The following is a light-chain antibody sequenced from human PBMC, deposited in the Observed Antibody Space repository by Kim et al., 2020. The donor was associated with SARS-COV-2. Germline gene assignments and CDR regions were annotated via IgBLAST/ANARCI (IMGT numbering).Light chain of an antibody. V-gene: IGKV3-11*01. Sequence: PGERATLSCRASQSVSRYLAWYQQKPGQAPRLLIYDASNRATGIPARFSGSGSGTDFTLTISSLEPEDFAVYYCQQRSNWPPRVSFGQGTKLEI. CDR3: QQRSNWPPRVS. CDR2: DAS. J-gene: IGKJ2*03. CDR1: QSVSRY.